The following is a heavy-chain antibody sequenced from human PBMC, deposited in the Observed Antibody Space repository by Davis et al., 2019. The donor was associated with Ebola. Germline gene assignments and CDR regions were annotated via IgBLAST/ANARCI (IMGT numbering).Heavy chain of an antibody. CDR1: GFTFSSYW. V-gene: IGHV3-74*01. D-gene: IGHD6-19*01. Sequence: GESLKISCAAPGFTFSSYWMHWVRQVPGKGLVWVSRIHTDGSGTSYADSVKGRFTISRDNVQNSVYLQMNSLRPDDTAVYYCVSGYTTGGWGQGTLVTVSS. CDR2: IHTDGSGT. J-gene: IGHJ4*02. CDR3: VSGYTTGG.